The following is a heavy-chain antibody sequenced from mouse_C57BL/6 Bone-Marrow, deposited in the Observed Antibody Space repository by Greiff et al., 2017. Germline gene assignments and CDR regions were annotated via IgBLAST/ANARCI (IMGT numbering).Heavy chain of an antibody. CDR3: ARHIYYEDVDYAMDY. D-gene: IGHD2-4*01. Sequence: EVNVVESGGGLVQPGESLKLSCESNESEFPSHDMSWVRKTPEKRLELVAAINRDGGSTNYPATMEGRFIISRDNTTKTLYLQLSSLRSEDTALXYCARHIYYEDVDYAMDYWGQGTSVTVSS. J-gene: IGHJ4*01. CDR1: ESEFPSHD. CDR2: INRDGGST. V-gene: IGHV5-2*01.